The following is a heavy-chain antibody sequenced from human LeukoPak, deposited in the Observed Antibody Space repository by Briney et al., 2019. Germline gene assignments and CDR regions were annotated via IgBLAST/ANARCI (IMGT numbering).Heavy chain of an antibody. J-gene: IGHJ4*02. Sequence: SETLSLTCAVYGGSFSGYYWSWIRQPPGKGLEWIAYIYYNGISNYNPSLKSRVIISVDRSKNQFSLKLSSVTAADTAVYYCARGVYGDYVDYWGQGTLVTVSS. D-gene: IGHD4-17*01. CDR3: ARGVYGDYVDY. V-gene: IGHV4-34*11. CDR2: IYYNGIS. CDR1: GGSFSGYY.